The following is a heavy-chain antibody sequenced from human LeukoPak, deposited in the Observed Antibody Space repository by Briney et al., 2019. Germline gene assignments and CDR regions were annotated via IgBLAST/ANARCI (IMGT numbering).Heavy chain of an antibody. D-gene: IGHD4/OR15-4a*01. J-gene: IGHJ4*02. CDR1: GFTFSGYW. CDR2: IKSDGSMT. V-gene: IGHV3-74*01. CDR3: ARVGGANYYFDY. Sequence: PGGSLRLSCVASGFTFSGYWMHWVRQPPGKGLVWVSRIKSDGSMTNYADSVKGRFTISRDNSKNTLYLQMNSLRAEDTAVYYCARVGGANYYFDYWGQGTLVTVSS.